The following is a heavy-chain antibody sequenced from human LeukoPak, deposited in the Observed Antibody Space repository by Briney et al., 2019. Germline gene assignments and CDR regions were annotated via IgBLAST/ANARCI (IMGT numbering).Heavy chain of an antibody. CDR3: ARNYGDYVYYFDY. V-gene: IGHV1-69*05. Sequence: GASVKVSCKASGYTFTSYYMHWVRQAPGQGLEWMVGIIPIFGTANYAQKFQGRVTITTDESTSTAYMELSSLRSEDTAVYYCARNYGDYVYYFDYWGQGTLVTVSS. CDR2: IIPIFGTA. D-gene: IGHD4-17*01. CDR1: GYTFTSYY. J-gene: IGHJ4*02.